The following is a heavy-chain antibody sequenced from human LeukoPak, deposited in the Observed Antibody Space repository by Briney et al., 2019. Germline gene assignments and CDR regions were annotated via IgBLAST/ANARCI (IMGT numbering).Heavy chain of an antibody. J-gene: IGHJ4*02. Sequence: PSETLSLTCTVSGGSISSGSYYWSWIRQPAGKGLEWIGRIYTSGSTNYNPSLKSRVTISVDTSKNQFSLKLSSVTAADTAVYYCARETGYCSSTSCYSGFDYWGQGTLVTVSS. CDR3: ARETGYCSSTSCYSGFDY. V-gene: IGHV4-61*02. CDR1: GGSISSGSYY. D-gene: IGHD2-2*01. CDR2: IYTSGST.